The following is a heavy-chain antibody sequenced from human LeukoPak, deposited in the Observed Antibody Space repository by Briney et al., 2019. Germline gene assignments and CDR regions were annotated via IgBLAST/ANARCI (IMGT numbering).Heavy chain of an antibody. J-gene: IGHJ4*02. Sequence: PGGSLRLSCAASGFTFSSYWMSWVRQAPGKGLEWVANIKQDGSEKYYVDSVKGRFTISRDNSKNTLYLQMNSLRAEDTAVYYCAKGSLGLYYDFWSGYYISFDYWGQGTLVTVSS. CDR1: GFTFSSYW. CDR2: IKQDGSEK. V-gene: IGHV3-7*03. CDR3: AKGSLGLYYDFWSGYYISFDY. D-gene: IGHD3-3*01.